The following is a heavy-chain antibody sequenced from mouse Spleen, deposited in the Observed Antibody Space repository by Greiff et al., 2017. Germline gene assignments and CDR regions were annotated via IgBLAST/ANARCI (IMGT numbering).Heavy chain of an antibody. CDR3: ARNWWYFDV. V-gene: IGHV5-17*01. CDR1: GFTFSDYG. Sequence: DVMLVESGGGLVKPGGSLKLSCAASGFTFSDYGMHWVRQAPEKGLEWVAYISSGSSTIYYADTVKGRFTLSRDNAKNTLFLQMTSLRSEDTAMYYCARNWWYFDVWGAGTTVTVSA. D-gene: IGHD4-1*01. CDR2: ISSGSSTI. J-gene: IGHJ1*01.